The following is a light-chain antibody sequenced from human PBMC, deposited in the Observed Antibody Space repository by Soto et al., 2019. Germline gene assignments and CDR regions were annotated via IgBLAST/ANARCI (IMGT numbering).Light chain of an antibody. V-gene: IGKV4-1*01. Sequence: DIVMTQSPDSLTVSLGERAAINCKSSRTVFYASANKNYLAWYQQKTGQPPKLLISWASVRESGVPDRFSGGGSGTNFTLTISSQQAEDVAVYYCQQYLKSPLSFGGGTRVEI. CDR1: RTVFYASANKNY. CDR2: WAS. CDR3: QQYLKSPLS. J-gene: IGKJ4*01.